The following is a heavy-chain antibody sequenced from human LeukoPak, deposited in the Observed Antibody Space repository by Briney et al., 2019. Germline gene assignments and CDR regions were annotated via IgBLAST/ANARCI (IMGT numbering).Heavy chain of an antibody. CDR3: ARTTEGGYTYDYFYYYYMDV. CDR1: GYSISSGNY. D-gene: IGHD5-18*01. CDR2: IYHSGST. Sequence: SETLSLTCSVSGYSISSGNYWGWIRLPPGKGLQWIGSIYHSGSTYYNPSLKSRVTISVDTSKNQFSLKLSSVTAADTAVYYCARTTEGGYTYDYFYYYYMDVWGKGTTVTISS. J-gene: IGHJ6*03. V-gene: IGHV4-38-2*01.